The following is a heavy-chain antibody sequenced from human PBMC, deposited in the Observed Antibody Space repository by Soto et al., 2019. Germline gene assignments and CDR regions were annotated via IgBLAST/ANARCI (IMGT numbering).Heavy chain of an antibody. J-gene: IGHJ4*02. CDR2: IYHSGST. D-gene: IGHD3-10*01. V-gene: IGHV4-38-2*01. CDR3: ARGQYSYGSGSITDY. CDR1: GYSISSGYY. Sequence: PSETLSLTCAVSGYSISSGYYWGWIRQPPGKGLEWIGSIYHSGSTYYNPSLKSRVTISVDTSKNQFSLKLSSVTAADTAVYYCARGQYSYGSGSITDYCGQGPLVTVSS.